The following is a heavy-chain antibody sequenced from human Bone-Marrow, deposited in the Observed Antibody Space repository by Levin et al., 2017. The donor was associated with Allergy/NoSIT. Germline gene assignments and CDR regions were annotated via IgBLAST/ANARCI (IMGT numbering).Heavy chain of an antibody. CDR1: GFTFSSYW. J-gene: IGHJ4*02. D-gene: IGHD3-16*01. CDR2: IDNDGSST. V-gene: IGHV3-74*01. Sequence: GESLKISCAASGFTFSSYWMHWVRQDPGKGLVWVSRIDNDGSSTSYADSVKGRFTISRDNAKKTLYLQLNSLSAEDTAVYYCARARWGGAAGADYWGQGTLVTVSS. CDR3: ARARWGGAAGADY.